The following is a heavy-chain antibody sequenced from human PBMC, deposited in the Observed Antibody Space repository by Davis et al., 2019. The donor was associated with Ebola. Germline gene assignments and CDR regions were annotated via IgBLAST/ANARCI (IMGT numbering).Heavy chain of an antibody. CDR1: GFTFSSYA. CDR2: ISGSGGST. Sequence: GESMKISCAASGFTFSSYAMSWVRQAPGKGLEWVSAISGSGGSTYYADSVKGRFTISRVNSKNTLYLQMNSLRAEDTAVYYCAKERTEYSSPEVAHYGMDVWGKGTTVTISS. D-gene: IGHD6-6*01. J-gene: IGHJ6*04. V-gene: IGHV3-23*01. CDR3: AKERTEYSSPEVAHYGMDV.